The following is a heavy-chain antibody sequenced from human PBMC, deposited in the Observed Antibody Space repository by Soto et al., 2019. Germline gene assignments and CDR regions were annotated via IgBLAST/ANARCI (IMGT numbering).Heavy chain of an antibody. CDR1: GGSISSSSYY. Sequence: QLQLQESGPGLVKPSETLSLTCTVSGGSISSSSYYWAWIRQPPGKGLEWFGSIDYSGSTYYNPSLESRVAISVDTSKNQFSLKLTSVTAADTAVYYCARHESVSGYEYYFDQWGQGTLVTVSS. V-gene: IGHV4-39*01. J-gene: IGHJ4*02. CDR2: IDYSGST. CDR3: ARHESVSGYEYYFDQ. D-gene: IGHD5-12*01.